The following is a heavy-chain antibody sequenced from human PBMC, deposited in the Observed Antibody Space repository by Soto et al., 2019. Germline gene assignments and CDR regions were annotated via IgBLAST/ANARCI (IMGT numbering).Heavy chain of an antibody. CDR3: ARGNLFVLRYFDGLLPPYYFDY. Sequence: PSETLSLTCAVYGGSFSGYYWSWIRQPPGKGLEWIGEINHSGSTNYNPSLKSRVTISVDTSKNQFSLKLSSVTAADTAVYYCARGNLFVLRYFDGLLPPYYFDYWGQGTLVTVSS. CDR1: GGSFSGYY. J-gene: IGHJ4*02. CDR2: INHSGST. D-gene: IGHD3-9*01. V-gene: IGHV4-34*01.